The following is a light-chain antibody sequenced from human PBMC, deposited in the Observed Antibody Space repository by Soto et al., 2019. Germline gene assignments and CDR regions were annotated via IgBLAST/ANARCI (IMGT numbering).Light chain of an antibody. CDR2: AAS. CDR1: QSISNF. V-gene: IGKV1-39*01. Sequence: DIQMTQSPSSLSASVGDRVTITCRASQSISNFLNWYQQKPGKAPKLLIYAASSLQSGVPSRFTGSGSGTDFTLTISSLQPEDFATYYCHQSYSLPEAFGQGTKVDIK. J-gene: IGKJ1*01. CDR3: HQSYSLPEA.